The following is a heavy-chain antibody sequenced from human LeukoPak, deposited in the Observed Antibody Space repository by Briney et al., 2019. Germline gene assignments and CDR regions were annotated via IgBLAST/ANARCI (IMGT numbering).Heavy chain of an antibody. D-gene: IGHD6-19*01. CDR3: AKGHSSGWYYFDY. CDR2: IRPDGSRT. CDR1: GFTFSYYY. V-gene: IGHV3-74*01. Sequence: GALRLSCAASGFTFSYYYMHWVRQTPGMGLLWVSSIRPDGSRTGYADSVKGRFTISRDNAKNTLYLQMNSLRAEDTALYYCAKGHSSGWYYFDYWGQGTLVTVSS. J-gene: IGHJ4*02.